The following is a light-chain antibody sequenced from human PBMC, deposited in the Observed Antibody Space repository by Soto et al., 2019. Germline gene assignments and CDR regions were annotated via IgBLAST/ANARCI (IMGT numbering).Light chain of an antibody. V-gene: IGKV1-39*01. CDR2: AAS. CDR3: QQGYSNPIT. Sequence: DIQLTQSPSSLSASIGDRVTIICRASQSISGYLNWYQQKPGKAPKPLIYAASSLQSGVPSRFSGSESGTDFTLTNTSLQPEDIATYYCQQGYSNPITCGQGTRLEIK. J-gene: IGKJ5*01. CDR1: QSISGY.